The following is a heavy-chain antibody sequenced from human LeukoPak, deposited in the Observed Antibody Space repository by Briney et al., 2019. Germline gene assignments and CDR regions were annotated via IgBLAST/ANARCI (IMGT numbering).Heavy chain of an antibody. D-gene: IGHD3-22*01. CDR3: ARPNYYDSSGYSD. J-gene: IGHJ4*02. CDR1: GGTISSSSYY. CDR2: VYYRGST. Sequence: PSETLSLTCTVSGGTISSSSYYWGWIRQPPGTGLEWIGSVYYRGSTYYSPSLKSRVTISVDTSKNQFSLKLSSVTAADTAVYYCARPNYYDSSGYSDWGQGTLVTVSS. V-gene: IGHV4-39*01.